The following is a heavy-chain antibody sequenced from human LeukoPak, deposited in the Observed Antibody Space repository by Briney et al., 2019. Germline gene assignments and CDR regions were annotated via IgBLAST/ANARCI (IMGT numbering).Heavy chain of an antibody. D-gene: IGHD3-10*01. J-gene: IGHJ5*02. Sequence: GASVKVSCKASGYTFTSYGISWVRQAPGQGLEWMGIINPSGGSTSYAQKFQGRVTMTRDTSTSTVYMELSSLRSEDTAVYYCARELWFGELLSHNWFDPWGQGTLVTVSS. V-gene: IGHV1-46*01. CDR2: INPSGGST. CDR3: ARELWFGELLSHNWFDP. CDR1: GYTFTSYG.